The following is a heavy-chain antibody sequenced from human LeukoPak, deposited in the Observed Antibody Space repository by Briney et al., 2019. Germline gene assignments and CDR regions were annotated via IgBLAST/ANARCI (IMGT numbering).Heavy chain of an antibody. J-gene: IGHJ4*02. Sequence: HPGGSLRLSCAASGFTFSDYWMHWVRQAPGKGLVWVSRISSDGSRVTYADSVKSRFTISRDNAKNTLYLQMNSLRAEDTAVYYCAKDGYSSGNFDYWGQGTLVTVSS. D-gene: IGHD6-19*01. CDR3: AKDGYSSGNFDY. V-gene: IGHV3-74*01. CDR1: GFTFSDYW. CDR2: ISSDGSRV.